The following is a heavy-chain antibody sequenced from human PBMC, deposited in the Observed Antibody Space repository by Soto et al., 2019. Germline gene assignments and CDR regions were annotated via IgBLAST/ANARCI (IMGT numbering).Heavy chain of an antibody. D-gene: IGHD6-19*01. CDR2: IKSKTDGGTT. Sequence: AGSLRLSCAAADCAYSDGWRNWVRQAPGKGLEWVGRIKSKTDGGTTDYAAPVKGRFTISRDDSKNTLYLQMNSLRAEDTAVYYCAKDLKRWLVQSYFDYWAREPWSPSPQ. V-gene: IGHV3-15*07. CDR1: DCAYSDGW. CDR3: AKDLKRWLVQSYFDY. J-gene: IGHJ4*02.